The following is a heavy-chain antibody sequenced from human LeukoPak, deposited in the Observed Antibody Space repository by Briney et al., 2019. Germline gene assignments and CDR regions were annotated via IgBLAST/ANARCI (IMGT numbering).Heavy chain of an antibody. Sequence: SETLSLTCAVYGGSFSGYYWSWIRQPPGKGLEWIGEINHGGSTNYNPSLKSRVTISVDTSKNQFSLKLSSVTAADTAVYYCARGLRDSSGYYYFDYWGQGTLVTVSS. CDR3: ARGLRDSSGYYYFDY. D-gene: IGHD3-22*01. V-gene: IGHV4-34*01. CDR2: INHGGST. CDR1: GGSFSGYY. J-gene: IGHJ4*02.